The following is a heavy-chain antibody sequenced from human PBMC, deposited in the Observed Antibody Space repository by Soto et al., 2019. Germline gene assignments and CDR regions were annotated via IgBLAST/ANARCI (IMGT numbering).Heavy chain of an antibody. CDR1: GYTFTSYY. Sequence: ASVKVSCKASGYTFTSYYMHWVRQAPGQGLEWMGIINPSGGSTSYAQKFQGRVTMTRDTSTSTVYMELSSLRSEDTAVYYCARGEAVAGTLNYYGMDVWGQGTMVTV. CDR3: ARGEAVAGTLNYYGMDV. D-gene: IGHD6-19*01. V-gene: IGHV1-46*01. J-gene: IGHJ6*02. CDR2: INPSGGST.